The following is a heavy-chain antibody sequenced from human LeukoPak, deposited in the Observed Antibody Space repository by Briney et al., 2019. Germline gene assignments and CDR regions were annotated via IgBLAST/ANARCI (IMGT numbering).Heavy chain of an antibody. V-gene: IGHV1-69*13. J-gene: IGHJ6*02. CDR3: ARGRYDFWSGLAVHYYYGMDV. D-gene: IGHD3-3*01. CDR1: GGAFSSYA. Sequence: SVKVSCKASGGAFSSYAISWVRQAPGQGLEWMGGIIPIFGTANYAQKFQCRVTITADESTSTAYMELSSLRSEDTAVYYCARGRYDFWSGLAVHYYYGMDVWGQGTTVTVSS. CDR2: IIPIFGTA.